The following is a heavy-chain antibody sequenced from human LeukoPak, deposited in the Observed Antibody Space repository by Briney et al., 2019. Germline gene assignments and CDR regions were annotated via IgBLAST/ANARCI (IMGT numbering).Heavy chain of an antibody. CDR2: IYYSGNT. Sequence: LETLSLTCTVSGGSISSSSYYWGWIRQSPGKGLEWIGSIYYSGNTYYNPSLNSRVTITVDTSKNQFSLQLSSVTAADTTVYYCARSHIVAVTGFAFDIWGQGTLVTVSS. J-gene: IGHJ3*02. V-gene: IGHV4-39*01. D-gene: IGHD2-21*02. CDR3: ARSHIVAVTGFAFDI. CDR1: GGSISSSSYY.